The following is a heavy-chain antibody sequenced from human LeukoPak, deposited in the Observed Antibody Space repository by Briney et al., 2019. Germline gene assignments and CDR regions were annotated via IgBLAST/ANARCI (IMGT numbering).Heavy chain of an antibody. V-gene: IGHV5-51*01. CDR3: ARHSLFYFDY. CDR1: GYYFTTYW. D-gene: IGHD3-3*01. J-gene: IGHJ4*02. Sequence: TGESLKISCKGSGYYFTTYWIAWVRQMPGKGLEWMGVIYPGDSDTRYSPSFQGQVTISADKSIDTAYLQWSSLKASDTAMYYCARHSLFYFDYWGQGTLVTVSS. CDR2: IYPGDSDT.